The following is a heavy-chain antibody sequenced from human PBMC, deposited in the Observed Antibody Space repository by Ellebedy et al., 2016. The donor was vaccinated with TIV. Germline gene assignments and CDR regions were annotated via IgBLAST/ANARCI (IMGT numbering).Heavy chain of an antibody. CDR1: GFTFDDYA. CDR3: AKDRGGSWWYFDL. V-gene: IGHV3-9*01. J-gene: IGHJ2*01. Sequence: GGSLRLSXAASGFTFDDYAMHWVRQAPGKGLEWVSGISWNSGSIGYADSVKGRFTISRDNAKNSLYLQMNSLRAEDTALYYCAKDRGGSWWYFDLWGRGTLVTVSS. CDR2: ISWNSGSI.